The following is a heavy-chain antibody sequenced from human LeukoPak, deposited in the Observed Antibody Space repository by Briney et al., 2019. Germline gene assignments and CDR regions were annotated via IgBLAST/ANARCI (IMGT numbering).Heavy chain of an antibody. J-gene: IGHJ2*01. V-gene: IGHV3-48*04. Sequence: GGSLRLSCAASGFTFSSYSMNWVRQAPGKGLEWVSYISSSGSTIYYADSVKGRFTISRDNAKNSLYLQMNSLRAEDTAVYYCAMTVTTYWYFDLWGRGTLVTVSS. CDR1: GFTFSSYS. D-gene: IGHD4-17*01. CDR3: AMTVTTYWYFDL. CDR2: ISSSGSTI.